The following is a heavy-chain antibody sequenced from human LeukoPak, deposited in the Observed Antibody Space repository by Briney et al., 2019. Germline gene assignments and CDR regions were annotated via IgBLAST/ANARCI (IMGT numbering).Heavy chain of an antibody. Sequence: PGGSLRLSCAASGFTFSSYSMNWVRQAPGKGLEWVSSISSSSSYIYYADSVKGRFTISRDNAKNSLYLQMNSLRSEDTAVYYCARGSVGAPVGGAFDIWGQGTMVTVSS. CDR1: GFTFSSYS. CDR2: ISSSSSYI. D-gene: IGHD1-26*01. CDR3: ARGSVGAPVGGAFDI. J-gene: IGHJ3*02. V-gene: IGHV3-21*04.